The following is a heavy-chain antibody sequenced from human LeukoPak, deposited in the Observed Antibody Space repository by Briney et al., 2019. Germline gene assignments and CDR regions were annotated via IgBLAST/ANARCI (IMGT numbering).Heavy chain of an antibody. D-gene: IGHD6-13*01. CDR3: ARVLSSSWYDPIYYYYYMDV. CDR2: MNPNSGNT. V-gene: IGHV1-8*01. Sequence: ASVKVSCKASGYTFTSYDINWVRQATGQGLEWMGWMNPNSGNTGYAQKFQGRVTMTRNTSIGTAYMELSSLRSEDTAVYYCARVLSSSWYDPIYYYYYMDVWGKGTTVAVS. CDR1: GYTFTSYD. J-gene: IGHJ6*03.